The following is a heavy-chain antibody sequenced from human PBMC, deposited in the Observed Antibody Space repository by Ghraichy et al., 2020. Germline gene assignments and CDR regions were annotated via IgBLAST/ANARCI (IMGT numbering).Heavy chain of an antibody. CDR1: GGSISSSSYY. V-gene: IGHV4-39*01. CDR2: IYYSGST. CDR3: ARQGGERGSYLYYYYYGMDV. D-gene: IGHD1-26*01. J-gene: IGHJ6*02. Sequence: SETLSLTCTVSGGSISSSSYYWGWIRQPPGKGLEWIGSIYYSGSTYYNPSLKSRVTISVDTSKNQFSLKLSSVTAADTAVYYCARQGGERGSYLYYYYYGMDVWGQGTTVTVSS.